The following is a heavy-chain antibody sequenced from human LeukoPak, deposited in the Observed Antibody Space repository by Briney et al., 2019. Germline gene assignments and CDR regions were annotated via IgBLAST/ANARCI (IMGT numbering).Heavy chain of an antibody. J-gene: IGHJ5*02. CDR2: INHSGST. CDR3: ARSGPWYRGDWFDP. Sequence: PSETLSLTCAVYGGSFSGYYWSWIRQPPGKGLEWIGEINHSGSTNYNPSLKSRVTISVDTSKNQFSLKLSSVTAADTAVYYCARSGPWYRGDWFDPWGQGTLVTVSS. D-gene: IGHD6-13*01. V-gene: IGHV4-34*01. CDR1: GGSFSGYY.